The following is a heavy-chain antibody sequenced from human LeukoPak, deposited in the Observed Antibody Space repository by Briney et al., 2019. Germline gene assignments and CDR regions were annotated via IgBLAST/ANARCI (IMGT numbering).Heavy chain of an antibody. CDR2: IYSGGST. Sequence: GGSLRLSCAASVFTVSSNYMSWVRQAPGKGLEWGSVIYSGGSTYYADSVKGRFTISRDNSKNTLYLQMNSLRAEDTAVYYCARDDIYGSGSYYYWGQGTLVTVSS. J-gene: IGHJ4*02. CDR3: ARDDIYGSGSYYY. D-gene: IGHD3-10*01. V-gene: IGHV3-53*01. CDR1: VFTVSSNY.